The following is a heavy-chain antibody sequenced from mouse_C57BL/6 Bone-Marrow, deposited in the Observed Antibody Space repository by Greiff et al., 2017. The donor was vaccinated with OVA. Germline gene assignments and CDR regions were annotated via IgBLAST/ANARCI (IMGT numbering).Heavy chain of an antibody. Sequence: QVQLQQSGAELVKPGASVKMSCQASGYTFTSYWITWVKQRPGQGLEWIGDLYPGSGSTNYNEKFKSKATLTVDTSSSTAYMQLSSLTSEDSAVYYCARPYYGRVYYFDYWGQGTTLTVSS. V-gene: IGHV1-55*01. CDR1: GYTFTSYW. CDR2: LYPGSGST. J-gene: IGHJ2*01. D-gene: IGHD1-1*01. CDR3: ARPYYGRVYYFDY.